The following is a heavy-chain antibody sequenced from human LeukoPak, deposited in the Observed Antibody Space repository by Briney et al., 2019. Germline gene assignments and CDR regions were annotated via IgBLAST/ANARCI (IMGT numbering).Heavy chain of an antibody. D-gene: IGHD3-10*01. CDR3: ARDPGSYYYGSGSLYYYYYYGMDV. CDR2: INSDGSST. V-gene: IGHV3-74*01. CDR1: GFTFSSYW. J-gene: IGHJ6*02. Sequence: PGGSLRLSCAASGFTFSSYWMHWVRQAPGKGLVWVSRINSDGSSTSYADSVKGRFTISRDNAKNTLYLQMNSLRAEDTAVYYCARDPGSYYYGSGSLYYYYYYGMDVWGQGTMVTVSS.